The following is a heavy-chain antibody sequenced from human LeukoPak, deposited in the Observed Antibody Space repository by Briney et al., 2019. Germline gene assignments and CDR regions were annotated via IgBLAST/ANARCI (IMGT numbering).Heavy chain of an antibody. CDR1: GGSISSYY. Sequence: PSETLSLTCTVSGGSISSYYWSWIRQPPGKGLEWIGYIYYSGSTNYNPSLKSRVTISVDTSKNQFSLKLSSVTAADTAVYYCASPMTPGIRLGMDVWGQGTTVTVSS. CDR2: IYYSGST. J-gene: IGHJ6*02. V-gene: IGHV4-59*01. D-gene: IGHD1-26*01. CDR3: ASPMTPGIRLGMDV.